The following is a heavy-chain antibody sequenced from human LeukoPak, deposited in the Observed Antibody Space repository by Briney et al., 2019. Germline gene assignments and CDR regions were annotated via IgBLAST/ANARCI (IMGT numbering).Heavy chain of an antibody. CDR2: ISLDGSTE. CDR3: ASVITGTTLGDY. D-gene: IGHD1-20*01. J-gene: IGHJ4*02. V-gene: IGHV3-30-3*01. CDR1: GFSLSNFQ. Sequence: PGGSLRLSCVASGFSLSNFQMYWVRQAPGKGLEWVSIISLDGSTEFYADSVKGRFTISRDTASNTMHLEMNNLRIEDTAVYYCASVITGTTLGDYWGQGTLVTVSS.